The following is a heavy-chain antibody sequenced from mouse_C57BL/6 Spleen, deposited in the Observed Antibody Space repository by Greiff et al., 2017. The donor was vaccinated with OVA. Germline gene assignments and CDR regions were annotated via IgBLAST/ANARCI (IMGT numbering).Heavy chain of an antibody. V-gene: IGHV1-80*01. D-gene: IGHD2-5*01. J-gene: IGHJ2*01. CDR2: IYPGDGDT. CDR3: ASYSNYEENYFDY. Sequence: QVHVKQSGAELVKPGASVKISCKASGYAFSSYWMNWVKQRPGKGLEWIGQIYPGDGDTNYNGKFKGKATLTADKSSSTAYMQLSSLTSEDSAVYFCASYSNYEENYFDYWGQGTTLTVSS. CDR1: GYAFSSYW.